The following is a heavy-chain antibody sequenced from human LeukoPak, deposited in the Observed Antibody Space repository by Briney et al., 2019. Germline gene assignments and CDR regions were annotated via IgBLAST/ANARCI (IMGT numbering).Heavy chain of an antibody. D-gene: IGHD1-26*01. V-gene: IGHV3-7*01. CDR3: ARDLSARPSGSYYFDY. CDR2: IKQDGSAK. Sequence: GGSLRLSCAASGFTFSSYWMSWVRQAPGKGLEWVANIKQDGSAKYYVDSVKGRFTISRDNAKNSLYLQMNSLRAEDTAVYYCARDLSARPSGSYYFDYWGQGTLVTVSS. J-gene: IGHJ4*02. CDR1: GFTFSSYW.